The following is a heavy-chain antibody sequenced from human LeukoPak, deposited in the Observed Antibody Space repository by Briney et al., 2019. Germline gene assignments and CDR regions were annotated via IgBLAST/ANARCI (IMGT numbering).Heavy chain of an antibody. D-gene: IGHD6-6*01. CDR1: GYTFTGYY. CDR3: ARDASIAARPFSGY. Sequence: ASVKVSCKASGYTFTGYYMHWVRQAPGQGLEWMGWINPNSGGTDYAQKFQGRVTMTRDTSISTAYMELSRLRSDDTAVYYCARDASIAARPFSGYWGQGTLVTVSS. V-gene: IGHV1-2*02. J-gene: IGHJ4*02. CDR2: INPNSGGT.